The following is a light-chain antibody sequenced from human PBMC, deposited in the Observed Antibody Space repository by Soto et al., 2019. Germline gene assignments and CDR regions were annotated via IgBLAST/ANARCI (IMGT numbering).Light chain of an antibody. CDR2: AAS. CDR1: QGISSY. CDR3: QQLNNYPLT. J-gene: IGKJ4*01. V-gene: IGKV1-9*01. Sequence: DIQLTQSPSFLSASVGDRVTITCRASQGISSYLAWYQQKPGKAPKLLIYAASTLQSGVPSRFSGSGSGTEFTLNISSLQPEDFATYYCQQLNNYPLTFGGGTKVEIK.